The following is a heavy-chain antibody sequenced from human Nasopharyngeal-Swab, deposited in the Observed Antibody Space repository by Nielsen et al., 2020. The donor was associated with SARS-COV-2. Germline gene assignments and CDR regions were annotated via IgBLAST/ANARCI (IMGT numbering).Heavy chain of an antibody. D-gene: IGHD6-19*01. Sequence: GGSLRLSCAASGFTFSNYGMSWVRQAPGEGLEWVSYISGTNTIYYEDSVKGRFTISRDNSKNTLYLQMNSLRAEDTAVYYCARAHPRQWLVAPDYWGQGTLVTVSS. CDR3: ARAHPRQWLVAPDY. CDR2: ISGTNTI. CDR1: GFTFSNYG. V-gene: IGHV3-48*01. J-gene: IGHJ4*02.